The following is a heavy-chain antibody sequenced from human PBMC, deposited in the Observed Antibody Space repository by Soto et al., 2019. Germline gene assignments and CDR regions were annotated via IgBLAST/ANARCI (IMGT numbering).Heavy chain of an antibody. CDR1: SGSISSSSYY. CDR2: IYYSGST. J-gene: IGHJ3*02. D-gene: IGHD3-22*01. Sequence: PSETLSLTCTVSSGSISSSSYYWGWIRQPPGKGLEWIGSIYYSGSTYYNPSLKSRVTISVDTSKNQFSLKLSSVTAADTAVYYCANYYDDDAFDIWGQGTMVTVSS. V-gene: IGHV4-39*01. CDR3: ANYYDDDAFDI.